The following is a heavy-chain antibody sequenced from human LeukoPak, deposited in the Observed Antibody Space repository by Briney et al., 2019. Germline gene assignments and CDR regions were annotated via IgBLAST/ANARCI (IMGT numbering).Heavy chain of an antibody. Sequence: SETLSLTCTVSSGPISSSSYYWGWIRQPPGKGLEWIGSIYYSGSTYYNPSLKSRVTISVDTSKNQFSLKLSSVTAADMVVYYCARGVGDTSTWYPVDSWGQGALVTVSS. J-gene: IGHJ4*02. CDR1: SGPISSSSYY. D-gene: IGHD6-13*01. CDR3: ARGVGDTSTWYPVDS. V-gene: IGHV4-39*01. CDR2: IYYSGST.